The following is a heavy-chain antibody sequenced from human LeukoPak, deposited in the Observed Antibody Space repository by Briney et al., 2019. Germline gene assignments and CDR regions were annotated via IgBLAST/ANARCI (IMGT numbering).Heavy chain of an antibody. V-gene: IGHV1-24*01. CDR1: GYTLTELS. Sequence: EASVKVSCKVSGYTLTELSMHWVRQAPGKGLEWMGGFDPDDGETIYAQKFQGRVTMTEDTSTDTAYMELSSLRSEDTAVYYCATKPQYNWNDTHYYYYGMDVWGKGTTVTVSS. D-gene: IGHD1-1*01. J-gene: IGHJ6*04. CDR3: ATKPQYNWNDTHYYYYGMDV. CDR2: FDPDDGET.